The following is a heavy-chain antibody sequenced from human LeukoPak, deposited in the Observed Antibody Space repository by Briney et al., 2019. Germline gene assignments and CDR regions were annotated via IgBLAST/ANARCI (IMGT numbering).Heavy chain of an antibody. V-gene: IGHV3-23*01. D-gene: IGHD3-22*01. CDR2: ISDSGGNT. CDR1: GFTFSTYA. Sequence: PGGSLRLSCAASGFTFSTYAISWVRQAPGKGLEGVSAISDSGGNTYYADSVKGRFPILRDNVNSTLFLQMTSLRADDTAVYDCATETYYYDSSGYYYYCDSWGQGTLVTVSS. J-gene: IGHJ4*02. CDR3: ATETYYYDSSGYYYYCDS.